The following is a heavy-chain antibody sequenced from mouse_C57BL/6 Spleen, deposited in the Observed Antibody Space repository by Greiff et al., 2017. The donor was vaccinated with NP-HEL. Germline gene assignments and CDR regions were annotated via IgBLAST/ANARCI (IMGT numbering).Heavy chain of an antibody. CDR3: ARAPHYDGSSNWYFDV. Sequence: EVKLVESGGGLVKPGGSLKLSCAASGFTFSSYAMSWVRQTPEKRLEWVATISDGGSYTYYPDNVKGRFTLSRDNAKNNLYLQMSHLKSEDTAMYYCARAPHYDGSSNWYFDVWGTGTTVTVSS. CDR1: GFTFSSYA. J-gene: IGHJ1*03. D-gene: IGHD1-1*01. CDR2: ISDGGSYT. V-gene: IGHV5-4*03.